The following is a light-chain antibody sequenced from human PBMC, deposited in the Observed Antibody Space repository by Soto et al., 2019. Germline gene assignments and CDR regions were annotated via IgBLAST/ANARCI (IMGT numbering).Light chain of an antibody. V-gene: IGKV3-15*01. CDR1: QSVGIN. J-gene: IGKJ1*01. CDR3: QQYDNWLRT. CDR2: GAS. Sequence: EIVMTQSPVTLSVSPGERATLSCRASQSVGINLDWYQQKPGQSPRLLIYGASTRATGIPARFSGSGSGTEFTLTISSLQSEDSAVYYCQQYDNWLRTFGQGTKVDIK.